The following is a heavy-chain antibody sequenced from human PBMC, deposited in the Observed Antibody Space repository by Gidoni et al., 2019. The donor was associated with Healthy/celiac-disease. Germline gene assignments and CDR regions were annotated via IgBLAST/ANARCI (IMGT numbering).Heavy chain of an antibody. V-gene: IGHV1-69*01. Sequence: QVQLVQSGAEVKKPGSSVKVSCKASGGTFSSYAISWVRQAPGQGLEWMGGIIPIFGTANYAQKFQGRVTITADESTSTAYMELSSLRSEDTAVYYCARATFGPTPYYSSSYYYYYYMDVWGKGTTVTVSS. CDR2: IIPIFGTA. D-gene: IGHD6-6*01. CDR1: GGTFSSYA. J-gene: IGHJ6*03. CDR3: ARATFGPTPYYSSSYYYYYYMDV.